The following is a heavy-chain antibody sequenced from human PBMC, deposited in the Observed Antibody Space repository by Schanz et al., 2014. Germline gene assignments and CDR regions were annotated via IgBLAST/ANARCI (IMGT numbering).Heavy chain of an antibody. Sequence: QVQLQESGPGLVKPSGTLSLTCAVSGGSISSSNWWSWVRQPPGKGLEWIGEIYHSGTTNYNPSLKIRVTMSVDKSKNHFSLRLSSVTAADTAVYYCARDLSGSFCFDYWGQGTLVTVSS. CDR2: IYHSGTT. J-gene: IGHJ4*02. V-gene: IGHV4-4*02. D-gene: IGHD1-26*01. CDR1: GGSISSSNW. CDR3: ARDLSGSFCFDY.